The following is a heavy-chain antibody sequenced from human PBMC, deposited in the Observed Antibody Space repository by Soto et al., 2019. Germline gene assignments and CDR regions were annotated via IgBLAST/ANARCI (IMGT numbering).Heavy chain of an antibody. Sequence: GGSLRLSCAASGFTFSSYGMHWVRQAPGKGLEWVAVISYDGSNKYYADSVKGRFTISRDNSKNTLYLQMNSLRAEDTAVYYCAKDDVFWGSYMGSMDVWGQGTTVTVSS. V-gene: IGHV3-30*18. J-gene: IGHJ6*02. CDR1: GFTFSSYG. CDR2: ISYDGSNK. D-gene: IGHD3-16*01. CDR3: AKDDVFWGSYMGSMDV.